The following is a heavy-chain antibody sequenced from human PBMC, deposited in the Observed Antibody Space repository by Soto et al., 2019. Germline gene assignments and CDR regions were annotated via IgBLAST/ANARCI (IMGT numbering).Heavy chain of an antibody. CDR1: GGSISSGGYY. V-gene: IGHV4-31*03. CDR3: ARYAGGVQLWSTFDY. J-gene: IGHJ4*02. D-gene: IGHD5-18*01. Sequence: SETLSLTCTVSGGSISSGGYYWSWIRQHPGKGLEWIGYIYYSGSTYYNPSLKSRVTISVDTSKNQFSLKLSSVTAADTAVYYCARYAGGVQLWSTFDYWGQGTLVTVSS. CDR2: IYYSGST.